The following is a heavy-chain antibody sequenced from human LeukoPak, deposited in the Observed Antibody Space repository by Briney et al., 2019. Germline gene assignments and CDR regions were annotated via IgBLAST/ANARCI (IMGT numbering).Heavy chain of an antibody. Sequence: GRSLRLSYAASGFTFGTYAMSWVRQTPGKGLEWVSGISDGGGSIHYADSVRGRFTISRDNSKNTLYLQMNSLRAEDTAVYYCAKAGCGDGSCYYAEYFQHWGQGTLVTVSS. CDR2: ISDGGGSI. V-gene: IGHV3-23*01. J-gene: IGHJ1*01. D-gene: IGHD2-15*01. CDR3: AKAGCGDGSCYYAEYFQH. CDR1: GFTFGTYA.